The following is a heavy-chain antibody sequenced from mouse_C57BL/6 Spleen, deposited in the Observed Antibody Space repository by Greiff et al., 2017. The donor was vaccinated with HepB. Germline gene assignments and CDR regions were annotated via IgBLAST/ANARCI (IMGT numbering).Heavy chain of an antibody. CDR1: GYTFTSYW. CDR3: AAYDYDVGAWFAY. V-gene: IGHV1-64*01. Sequence: QVQLQQPGAELVKPGASVKLSCEASGYTFTSYWMHWVKQRPGQGLEWIGMIHPNSGSTNYNEKFKSKATLTVDKSSSTAYMQLSSLTSADSAVYYCAAYDYDVGAWFAYWGQGTLVTVSA. D-gene: IGHD2-4*01. CDR2: IHPNSGST. J-gene: IGHJ3*01.